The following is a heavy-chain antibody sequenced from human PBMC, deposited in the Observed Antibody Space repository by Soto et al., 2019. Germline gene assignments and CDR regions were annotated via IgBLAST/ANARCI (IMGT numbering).Heavy chain of an antibody. V-gene: IGHV4-34*01. CDR1: GGSFSGYY. CDR2: INHSGST. D-gene: IGHD5-12*01. J-gene: IGHJ4*02. CDR3: ARGVATIVYDY. Sequence: SETLSLTCAVYGGSFSGYYWSWIRQPPGKGLEWIGEINHSGSTNYNPSLKSRVTISVDTSKNKFSLKLTSVTAADTAVYYCARGVATIVYDYWGQGTLVTVSS.